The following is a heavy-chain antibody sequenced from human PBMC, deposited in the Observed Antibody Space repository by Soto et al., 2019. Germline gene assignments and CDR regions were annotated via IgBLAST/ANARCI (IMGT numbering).Heavy chain of an antibody. Sequence: SETLSLTCAVYGGSFTGYYWTWIRQTPGKGLEWIGEINYRGSSYYNPSLESRISMAVDTSKNQFSLKLRSVTAADTAVYFCVRGQTHRITIFEVVIRSYDYGMDVWGQGTTVT. CDR1: GGSFTGYY. D-gene: IGHD3-3*02. V-gene: IGHV4-34*01. CDR3: VRGQTHRITIFEVVIRSYDYGMDV. J-gene: IGHJ6*02. CDR2: INYRGSS.